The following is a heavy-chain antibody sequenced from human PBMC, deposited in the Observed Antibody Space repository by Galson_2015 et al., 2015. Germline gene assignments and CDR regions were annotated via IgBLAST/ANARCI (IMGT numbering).Heavy chain of an antibody. J-gene: IGHJ4*02. D-gene: IGHD6-19*01. V-gene: IGHV4-39*01. CDR2: ISYSGST. Sequence: SLTCTVSGGSISSSSYYWGWIRQPPGKGLAWIGSISYSGSTYYNPSLKSRLTVSGDTSKNQFSLRLSSVTAADMAVYYCASHTSGWYLGYWGQGTLVTVSS. CDR1: GGSISSSSYY. CDR3: ASHTSGWYLGY.